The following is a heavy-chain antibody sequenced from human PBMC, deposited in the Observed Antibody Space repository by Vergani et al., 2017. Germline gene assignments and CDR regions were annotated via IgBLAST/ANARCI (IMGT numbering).Heavy chain of an antibody. CDR2: ISYDGSNK. Sequence: QVQLVESGGGVVQPGRSLRLSCAASGFTFSSYAMHWVRQAPGRGLEWVAVISYDGSNKYYADSVKGRFTISRDNCKNTLYLQMNSLRAEDTAVYYCARAITMIVVVMGYWGQGTLVTVSS. J-gene: IGHJ4*02. V-gene: IGHV3-30*04. CDR1: GFTFSSYA. D-gene: IGHD3-22*01. CDR3: ARAITMIVVVMGY.